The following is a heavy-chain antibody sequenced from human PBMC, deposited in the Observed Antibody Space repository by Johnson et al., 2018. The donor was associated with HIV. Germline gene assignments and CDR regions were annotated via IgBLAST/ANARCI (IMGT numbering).Heavy chain of an antibody. D-gene: IGHD6-13*01. CDR1: GFTFSNYW. V-gene: IGHV3-7*05. Sequence: MLLVESGGGVVRPGGSLRLSCAASGFTFSNYWMTWVRQAPGKGLEWVANIKQYGSEKYYVDSMKGRFTISRDNAKNSLYLQMNSLRAEDTAVYYCARDDTGYSSSFDAFDVWGQGTMVTVSS. J-gene: IGHJ3*01. CDR2: IKQYGSEK. CDR3: ARDDTGYSSSFDAFDV.